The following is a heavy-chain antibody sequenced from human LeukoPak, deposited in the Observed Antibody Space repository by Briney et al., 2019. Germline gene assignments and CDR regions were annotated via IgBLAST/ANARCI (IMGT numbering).Heavy chain of an antibody. CDR3: AREGLGSYSDAFDI. CDR1: GFTFSSYE. Sequence: GGSLRLSCAASGFTFSSYEMNWVRQAPGKGLEWVSYISSSGSMIYYADSVKGRFTMSRDNAKNSLYLQMNSLRAEDTAVYYCAREGLGSYSDAFDIWGQATMVTVSS. CDR2: ISSSGSMI. V-gene: IGHV3-48*03. D-gene: IGHD1-26*01. J-gene: IGHJ3*02.